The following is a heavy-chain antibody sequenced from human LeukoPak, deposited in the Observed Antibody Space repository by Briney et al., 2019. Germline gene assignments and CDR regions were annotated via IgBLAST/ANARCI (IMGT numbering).Heavy chain of an antibody. CDR3: ARHYCSSTSCPARAVYYYMDV. D-gene: IGHD2-2*01. CDR1: GGTFSSYA. V-gene: IGHV1-69*13. CDR2: IIPIFGTA. J-gene: IGHJ6*03. Sequence: GASVKVSCKASGGTFSSYAISLVRQAPGQGLEWMGGIIPIFGTANYAQKFQGRVTITADESTSTAYMELSSLRSEDTAVYYCARHYCSSTSCPARAVYYYMDVWGKGTTVTISS.